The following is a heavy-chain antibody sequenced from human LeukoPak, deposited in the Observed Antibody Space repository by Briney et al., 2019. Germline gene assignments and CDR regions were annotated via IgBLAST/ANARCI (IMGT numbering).Heavy chain of an antibody. CDR1: GFAFSSYV. CDR2: ICGSGGST. D-gene: IGHD6-13*01. CDR3: AKVDGVRAAPGRGRVDS. V-gene: IGHV3-23*01. Sequence: QSGGSLRLSCAASGFAFSSYVMTWVRQAPGKGLEWVSGICGSGGSTYDADSVKGRFTVSRDNSKSTLYLQLNSLRAEDTAVYYCAKVDGVRAAPGRGRVDSWGQGTLVTVSS. J-gene: IGHJ4*02.